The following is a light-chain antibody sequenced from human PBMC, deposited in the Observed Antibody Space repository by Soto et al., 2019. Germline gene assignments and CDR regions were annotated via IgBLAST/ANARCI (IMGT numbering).Light chain of an antibody. CDR3: CSYAGSRNLV. J-gene: IGLJ3*02. V-gene: IGLV2-23*01. CDR1: SSDVENYNL. CDR2: EGS. Sequence: QSVLTQPASVSGSPGQSITISCTGTSSDVENYNLVSWYQQHPGKAPKLMIYEGSKRPSGVSNRFSGSKSGNTASLTISGLQAEDEADYYCCSYAGSRNLVFGGGTKLTVL.